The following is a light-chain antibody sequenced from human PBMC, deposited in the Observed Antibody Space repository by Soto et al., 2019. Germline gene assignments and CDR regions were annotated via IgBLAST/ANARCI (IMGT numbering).Light chain of an antibody. Sequence: QSVLTQPPSASGTPGQRVTISCSGTSSNIGSRTVNWYQQLPGTAPKLLIYTNNQRPSGVPDRFSGSKSGTSASLAISGLQSEDEADHYCAAWDDSLKGWVFGGGTKVTVL. CDR3: AAWDDSLKGWV. J-gene: IGLJ3*02. CDR1: SSNIGSRT. CDR2: TNN. V-gene: IGLV1-44*01.